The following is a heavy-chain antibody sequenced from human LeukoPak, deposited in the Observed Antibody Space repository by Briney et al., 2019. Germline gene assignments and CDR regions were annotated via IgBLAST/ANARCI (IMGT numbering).Heavy chain of an antibody. V-gene: IGHV4-39*01. J-gene: IGHJ1*01. CDR1: GGSISSSSYY. D-gene: IGHD3-22*01. Sequence: PSETLSLTCTVSGGSISSSSYYWGWIRQHPGKGLEGIGSIYYSGSTYYNPSLKRRVTISVDTSKNQFSLKLSSVTAADTAVYYCARHQYDDYYDSSGYYSEYFQHWGQGTLVTVSS. CDR3: ARHQYDDYYDSSGYYSEYFQH. CDR2: IYYSGST.